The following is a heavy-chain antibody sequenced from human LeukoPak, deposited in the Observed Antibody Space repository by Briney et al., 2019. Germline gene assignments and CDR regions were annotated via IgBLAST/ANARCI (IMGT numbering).Heavy chain of an antibody. Sequence: SETLSLTCTVSGGSISSSSYYWGWIRQPPGKGLEWIGSIYYSGSTYYNPSLKSRVTISVDTSKNQFSLKLSSVTAADTAVYYCARHPGYSGYPRRGYNWFDPXGQGTLVTVSP. CDR2: IYYSGST. J-gene: IGHJ5*02. CDR3: ARHPGYSGYPRRGYNWFDP. D-gene: IGHD5-12*01. CDR1: GGSISSSSYY. V-gene: IGHV4-39*01.